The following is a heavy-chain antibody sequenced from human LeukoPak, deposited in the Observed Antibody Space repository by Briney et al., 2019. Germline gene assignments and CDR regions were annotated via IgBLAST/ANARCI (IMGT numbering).Heavy chain of an antibody. Sequence: SQTLSLTCTVSGGSISSGGYYWSWIRQHPGKGLEWIGYIYYSGSTNYNPSLKSRVTISVDTSKNQFSLKLSSVTAADTAVYYCARVKEDYYDSSGYYYNPSHWFDPWGQGTLVTVSS. CDR1: GGSISSGGYY. CDR2: IYYSGST. V-gene: IGHV4-61*08. J-gene: IGHJ5*02. D-gene: IGHD3-22*01. CDR3: ARVKEDYYDSSGYYYNPSHWFDP.